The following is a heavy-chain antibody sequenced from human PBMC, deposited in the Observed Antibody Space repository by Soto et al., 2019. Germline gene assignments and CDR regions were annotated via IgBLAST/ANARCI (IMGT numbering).Heavy chain of an antibody. CDR2: INPNSGGT. J-gene: IGHJ3*02. Sequence: ASVKVSCKASGYTFTGYYMHWVRQAPGQGLEWMGWINPNSGGTNYAQKFQGWVTMTRDTSISTAYMELSRLRSDDTAVYYCARVSSVVADAFDIWGQGTMVTVSS. D-gene: IGHD2-15*01. CDR1: GYTFTGYY. CDR3: ARVSSVVADAFDI. V-gene: IGHV1-2*04.